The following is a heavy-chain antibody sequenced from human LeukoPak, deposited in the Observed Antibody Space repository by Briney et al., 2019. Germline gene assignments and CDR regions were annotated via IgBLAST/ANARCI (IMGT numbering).Heavy chain of an antibody. D-gene: IGHD3-22*01. V-gene: IGHV3-23*01. CDR2: ITGSGIST. J-gene: IGHJ4*02. Sequence: PGGSLRLSCEASGFTFSDYAMTWVRQAPGKGLEWVSEITGSGISTYYADSVKGRFTISRDNSKNTLYLQMNSLSAEDTAVYYCAKAGQDYYDSSGYFLYRVGYYFDYWGQGTLVTVSS. CDR3: AKAGQDYYDSSGYFLYRVGYYFDY. CDR1: GFTFSDYA.